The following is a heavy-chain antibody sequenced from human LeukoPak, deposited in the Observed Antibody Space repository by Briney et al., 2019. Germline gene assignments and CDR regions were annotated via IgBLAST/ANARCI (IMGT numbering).Heavy chain of an antibody. V-gene: IGHV5-51*01. CDR2: IYPGDSDT. CDR1: GYSFTSYW. CDR3: ASGGVAATDGFDY. J-gene: IGHJ4*02. D-gene: IGHD2-15*01. Sequence: GESLQISCKGSGYSFTSYWIGWVRQLPGKGLEWMGIIYPGDSDTRYSPSFQGQVTISADKSISPAYLQWSSLKASDTAMYYCASGGVAATDGFDYWGQGTLVTVSS.